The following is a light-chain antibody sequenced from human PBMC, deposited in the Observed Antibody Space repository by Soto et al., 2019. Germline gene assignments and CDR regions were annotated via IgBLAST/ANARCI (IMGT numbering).Light chain of an antibody. CDR2: DAS. CDR1: QDISNY. J-gene: IGKJ4*01. V-gene: IGKV1-33*01. CDR3: QQYNNGPPMGT. Sequence: DIQMTQSPSSLSASVGDRVTITCQASQDISNYLNWYQQKPGKAPKLLIYDASNLETGVPSRFSGSGSGTDFTFTISSLQPEDFAVYYCQQYNNGPPMGTFGGGTKVEIK.